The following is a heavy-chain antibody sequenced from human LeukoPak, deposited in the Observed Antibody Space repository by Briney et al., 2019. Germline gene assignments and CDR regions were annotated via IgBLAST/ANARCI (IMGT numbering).Heavy chain of an antibody. CDR2: IKQDGSEK. CDR3: AREPDYSNYDY. D-gene: IGHD4-11*01. Sequence: PGESLRLSCVVSGFTFSNAWMSWIRQAPGKGLEWVANIKQDGSEKYYVDSVKGRFTISRDNAKNSLYLQMNSLRAEDTAVYYCAREPDYSNYDYWGQGTLVTVSS. J-gene: IGHJ4*02. CDR1: GFTFSNAW. V-gene: IGHV3-7*01.